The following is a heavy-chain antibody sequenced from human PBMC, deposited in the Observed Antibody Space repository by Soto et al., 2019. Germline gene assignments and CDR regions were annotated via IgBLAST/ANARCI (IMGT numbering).Heavy chain of an antibody. CDR1: GFTFSSYG. Sequence: QVQLLESGGGVVQPGRSLRLSCAASGFTFSSYGMHWVRQAPGKGLEWVAVIWYDGSNKYYADSVKGRFTISRDNSKNTLYLQMNSLRAEDTAVYYCARDSSDYVPLSFDLWGRGTLVTVSS. V-gene: IGHV3-33*01. CDR3: ARDSSDYVPLSFDL. CDR2: IWYDGSNK. J-gene: IGHJ2*01. D-gene: IGHD4-17*01.